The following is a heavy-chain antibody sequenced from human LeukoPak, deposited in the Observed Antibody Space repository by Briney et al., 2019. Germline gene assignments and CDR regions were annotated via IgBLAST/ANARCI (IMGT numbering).Heavy chain of an antibody. CDR3: ARQGGLGTPASGSLEAFDY. CDR1: GGSIDSYY. CDR2: FYVSGSI. V-gene: IGHV4-4*07. J-gene: IGHJ4*02. Sequence: PSETLSLTCTVSGGSIDSYYWSWLRQPAGKGLEWIGRFYVSGSIDYNPSLKSRITISLDKSKNQFSLNLASVTAADTAVYYCARQGGLGTPASGSLEAFDYWGQGTLVTVST. D-gene: IGHD4-23*01.